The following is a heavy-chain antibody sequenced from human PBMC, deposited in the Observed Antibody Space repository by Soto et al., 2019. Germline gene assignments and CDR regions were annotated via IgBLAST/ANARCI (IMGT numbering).Heavy chain of an antibody. V-gene: IGHV5-51*01. CDR1: GYSFTSYW. Sequence: PXESLTISGKGSGYSFTSYWIGWVRQMPGKGLEWMGIIYPGDSDTRYSPSFQGQVTISADKSISTAYLQWSSLKASDTAMYYCARHSSVEMATISSYYYGMDVWGQGTTVTVSS. CDR2: IYPGDSDT. J-gene: IGHJ6*02. CDR3: ARHSSVEMATISSYYYGMDV. D-gene: IGHD5-12*01.